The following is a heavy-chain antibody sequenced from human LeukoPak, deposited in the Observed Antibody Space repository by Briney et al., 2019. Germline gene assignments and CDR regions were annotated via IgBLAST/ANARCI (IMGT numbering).Heavy chain of an antibody. CDR2: ISSSSSTI. CDR1: RFTFSSYS. D-gene: IGHD3-22*01. CDR3: ARDYSNYYDSSGYY. Sequence: PGGSLRLSCAASRFTFSSYSMNWVRQAPGKGLEWVSYISSSSSTIYYADSVKGRFTISRDNAKNSLYLQMNSLRDEDTAVYYCARDYSNYYDSSGYYWGQGTLVTVSS. V-gene: IGHV3-48*02. J-gene: IGHJ4*02.